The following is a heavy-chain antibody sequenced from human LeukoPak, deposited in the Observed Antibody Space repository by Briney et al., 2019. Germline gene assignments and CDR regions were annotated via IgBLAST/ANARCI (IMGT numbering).Heavy chain of an antibody. CDR2: IFSTGST. V-gene: IGHV4-59*01. Sequence: SETLSLTCTVSGGSMSDYYWSWIRQPPGKGLEWIGYIFSTGSTNSNPSLKSRVTILVDTSKNQFSLKLNSVTAADTALYYCARDYTMTHAFDIWGQGTLVTVSS. D-gene: IGHD3-22*01. CDR3: ARDYTMTHAFDI. CDR1: GGSMSDYY. J-gene: IGHJ3*02.